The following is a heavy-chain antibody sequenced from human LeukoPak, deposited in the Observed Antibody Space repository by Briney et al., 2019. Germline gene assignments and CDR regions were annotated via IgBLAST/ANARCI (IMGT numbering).Heavy chain of an antibody. CDR2: IRYDGSNK. CDR1: GFTFSSYG. CDR3: AKNNYDISGYYYALLDY. J-gene: IGHJ4*02. D-gene: IGHD3-22*01. Sequence: PGGSLRLSCAASGFTFSSYGMPWVRQAPGKGLEWVAFIRYDGSNKYYADSVKDRFTIYRHNSKNTLYLQMNSLRAGDTAVYYCAKNNYDISGYYYALLDYWGQGTLVTVSS. V-gene: IGHV3-30*02.